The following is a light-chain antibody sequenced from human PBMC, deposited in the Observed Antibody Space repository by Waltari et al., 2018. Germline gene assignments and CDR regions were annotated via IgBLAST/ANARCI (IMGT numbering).Light chain of an antibody. J-gene: IGLJ2*01. CDR1: SSNIGAGYY. CDR3: QSYDTTLRGSI. CDR2: QND. V-gene: IGLV1-40*01. Sequence: QSVLTQPPSLSGAPGQRVTFSCTGSSSNIGAGYYVHWYQQLPGPAPKLLIYQNDNRPSGVPDRFSGSKSGTSASLAITGLQAEDEADYYCQSYDTTLRGSIFGGGTKLTVL.